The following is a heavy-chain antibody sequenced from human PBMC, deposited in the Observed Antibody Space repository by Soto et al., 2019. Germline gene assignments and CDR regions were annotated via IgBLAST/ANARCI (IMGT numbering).Heavy chain of an antibody. D-gene: IGHD3-9*01. Sequence: QVQLVESGGGVVLPGRSLRVSCGASGFTFSSYGMHWVRQAPGKGLEWVAVISHDGGKKYYADSVKGRFTIYRDNSKNTLNLQMDSLRAEDTAVNYCAKGDDNAGDHWGQGTLVTVSS. CDR1: GFTFSSYG. CDR3: AKGDDNAGDH. CDR2: ISHDGGKK. J-gene: IGHJ4*02. V-gene: IGHV3-30*18.